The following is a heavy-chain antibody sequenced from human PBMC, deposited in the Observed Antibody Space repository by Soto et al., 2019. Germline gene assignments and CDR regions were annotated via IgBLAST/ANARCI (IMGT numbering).Heavy chain of an antibody. CDR1: GLTFSSYA. D-gene: IGHD3-22*01. CDR2: ISGSGGST. CDR3: AKLSSSVSSGSYFDY. Sequence: PGGSLRLSCAASGLTFSSYAMSWVRQAPGKGLEWVSAISGSGGSTYYADSVKGRFTISRDNSKNTLYLQMNSLRAEDTAVYYCAKLSSSVSSGSYFDYWGQGTLVTVSS. V-gene: IGHV3-23*01. J-gene: IGHJ4*02.